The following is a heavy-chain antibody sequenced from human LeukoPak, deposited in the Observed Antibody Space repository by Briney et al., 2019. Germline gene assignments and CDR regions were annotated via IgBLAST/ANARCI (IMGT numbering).Heavy chain of an antibody. CDR1: GYTFTSYY. J-gene: IGHJ3*02. CDR3: ARPGYDFWNYDAFDI. CDR2: INPSGGST. D-gene: IGHD3-3*01. V-gene: IGHV1-46*01. Sequence: HGASVKVSCKASGYTFTSYYMHWVRQAPGQGLEWMGIINPSGGSTSYAQKFQGRVTMTRDTSTSTVYMELSSLRSEDTAVYYCARPGYDFWNYDAFDIWGQGTMVTVSS.